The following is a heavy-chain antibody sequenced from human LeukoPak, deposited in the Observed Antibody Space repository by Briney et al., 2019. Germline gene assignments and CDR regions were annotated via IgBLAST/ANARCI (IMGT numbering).Heavy chain of an antibody. CDR2: TYYRSEWYN. J-gene: IGHJ5*02. D-gene: IGHD3-16*01. CDR1: GDSVSNNSGA. V-gene: IGHV6-1*01. CDR3: ARDLGESRNWFDP. Sequence: SQTLSLTCAISGDSVSNNSGAWNWIRQSPSRGLEWLGRTYYRSEWYNDYAVSVKSRITINPDTSKNQFSLQLNSVTPEDTAVYYCARDLGESRNWFDPWGQGTLVTVSS.